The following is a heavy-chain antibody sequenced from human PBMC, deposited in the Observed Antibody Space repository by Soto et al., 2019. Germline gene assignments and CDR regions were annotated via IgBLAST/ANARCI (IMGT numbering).Heavy chain of an antibody. CDR3: ATYTSLDY. Sequence: EVPLVETGGGLIQPWGSLRISCEASGFTVSNNYMSWVRQAPGKGLEWVSLIYSGGSTFYADSVKGRFTISRDNSKNTLDLPMNSLRAEDTAVDLCATYTSLDYWGQGTLVTVSS. D-gene: IGHD2-2*02. CDR2: IYSGGST. J-gene: IGHJ4*02. V-gene: IGHV3-53*02. CDR1: GFTVSNNY.